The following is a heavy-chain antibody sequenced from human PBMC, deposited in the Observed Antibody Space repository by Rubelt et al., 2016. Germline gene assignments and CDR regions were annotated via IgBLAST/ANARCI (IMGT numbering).Heavy chain of an antibody. CDR1: GGTFSSYA. Sequence: QVQLVQSGAEVKKPGSSVKVSCKASGGTFSSYAISWVRQAPGQGLEWMGGIIPIFGTANYAQKFQGRVTITADESTSTAYMELRSLRSDDTAVYYCAREGVKGSRKDGMDVWGQGTTVTVSS. V-gene: IGHV1-69*01. CDR3: AREGVKGSRKDGMDV. D-gene: IGHD2-8*01. J-gene: IGHJ6*02. CDR2: IIPIFGTA.